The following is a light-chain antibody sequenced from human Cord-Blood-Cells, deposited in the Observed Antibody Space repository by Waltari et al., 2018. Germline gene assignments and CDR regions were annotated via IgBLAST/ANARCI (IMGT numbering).Light chain of an antibody. Sequence: QSALTQPASVSGSPGQSITISCTGTSSDVGGYNYVSCYQQHPGKAPKLMIYDVSNRPPGVSNRFSGAKSGNTASLTISGLQAEDEADYYCSSYTSSSTYVFGTGTKVTVL. J-gene: IGLJ1*01. CDR2: DVS. CDR3: SSYTSSSTYV. CDR1: SSDVGGYNY. V-gene: IGLV2-14*03.